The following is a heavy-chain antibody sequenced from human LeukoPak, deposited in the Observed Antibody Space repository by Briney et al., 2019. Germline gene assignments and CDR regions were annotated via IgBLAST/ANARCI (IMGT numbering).Heavy chain of an antibody. V-gene: IGHV3-11*01. CDR1: GFTFSDYY. Sequence: GGSLRLSCAASGFTFSDYYMSWIRQAPGKGLEWVSYISGSGTTIHYADSVKGRFTISRDNAKNSLYLQMNSLRAEDAAVYYCARVTSIQAGFYNYWGQGILVTVSS. CDR3: ARVTSIQAGFYNY. D-gene: IGHD6-6*01. CDR2: ISGSGTTI. J-gene: IGHJ4*02.